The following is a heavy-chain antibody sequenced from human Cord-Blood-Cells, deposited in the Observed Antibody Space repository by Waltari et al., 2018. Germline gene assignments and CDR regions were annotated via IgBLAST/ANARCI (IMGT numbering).Heavy chain of an antibody. CDR2: IYYSGST. D-gene: IGHD1-7*01. CDR1: GCSVSSGRYY. CDR3: ASARVTGTTRSVDY. Sequence: QVQLQESGPGLVKPSETLSLTCTVSGCSVSSGRYYWSWLRQPPGKGLEWIGYIYYSGSTNYNPSLKSRVTISVDTSKNQFSLKLSSVTAADTAVYYCASARVTGTTRSVDYWGQGTLVTVSS. J-gene: IGHJ4*02. V-gene: IGHV4-61*01.